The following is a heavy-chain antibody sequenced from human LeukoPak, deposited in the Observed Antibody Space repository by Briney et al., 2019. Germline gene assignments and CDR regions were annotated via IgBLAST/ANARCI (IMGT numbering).Heavy chain of an antibody. D-gene: IGHD1-26*01. J-gene: IGHJ4*02. CDR3: ARLHPHSGSYYGLDY. CDR1: GGSISSSSYY. CDR2: IYYSGST. Sequence: SETLSLTCTVSGGSISSSSYYWGWIRQPPGKGLEWIGSIYYSGSTNYNPSLKSRVTISVDTSKNQISLKLSSVTAADTAVYYCARLHPHSGSYYGLDYWGQGTLVTVSS. V-gene: IGHV4-39*07.